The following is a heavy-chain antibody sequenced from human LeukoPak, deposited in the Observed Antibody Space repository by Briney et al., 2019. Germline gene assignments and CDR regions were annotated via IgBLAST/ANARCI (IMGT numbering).Heavy chain of an antibody. CDR1: GFTFGSYW. J-gene: IGHJ4*02. D-gene: IGHD2-15*01. CDR3: ARVDCSGGSCFSGFDY. CDR2: IRPDGSEG. V-gene: IGHV3-7*01. Sequence: GGSLRLSCAVSGFTFGSYWIGWVSQAPGKGLGWVATIRPDGSEGFYVGSLKGRLTISRDNAKNSLYLQMNSLRAEDTAVYYCARVDCSGGSCFSGFDYWGQGTLVTVSS.